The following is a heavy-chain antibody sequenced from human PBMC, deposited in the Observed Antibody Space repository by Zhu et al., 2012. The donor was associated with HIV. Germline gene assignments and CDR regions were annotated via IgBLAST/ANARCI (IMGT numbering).Heavy chain of an antibody. D-gene: IGHD3-22*01. Sequence: QVQLQESGPRLVRPSETLSLTCTVSGDSMSNYYWSWIRRPPGKGLEWIGYIYYTGTTNYNPSLKSRVTISIERSKNQFSLKLASVTAADTAVYYCARDFPLYYDTDWLSSFGVFLIIWGQWTVVTVSP. V-gene: IGHV4-59*01. CDR1: GDSMSNYY. J-gene: IGHJ3*02. CDR2: IYYTGTT. CDR3: ARDFPLYYDTDWLSSFGVFLII.